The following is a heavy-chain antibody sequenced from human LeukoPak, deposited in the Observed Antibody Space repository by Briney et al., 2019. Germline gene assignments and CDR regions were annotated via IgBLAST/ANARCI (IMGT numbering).Heavy chain of an antibody. Sequence: PGGSLRLSCAASEFTFSKFPKGWVRQAPGRGLEWVSAISASGDVTFHADSVRGRFTISRDNSKSTLFLQMNDLRVEDTAKFYCAKSLFTSATGTGRAFHIWGQGTMVSVSS. CDR2: ISASGDVT. CDR3: AKSLFTSATGTGRAFHI. CDR1: EFTFSKFP. D-gene: IGHD1-1*01. J-gene: IGHJ3*02. V-gene: IGHV3-23*01.